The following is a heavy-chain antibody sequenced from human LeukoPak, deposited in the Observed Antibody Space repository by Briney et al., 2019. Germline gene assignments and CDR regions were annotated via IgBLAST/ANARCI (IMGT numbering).Heavy chain of an antibody. Sequence: PSETLSLTCAVYGGSFSGYYWSWIRQPPGKGLEWIGEINHSGSTNYNPSLKSRVTLSVDTSKNQFSLELSSVTAADTAVYYCAREEYYYDSWGQGTLVTVSS. J-gene: IGHJ4*02. CDR3: AREEYYYDS. CDR2: INHSGST. V-gene: IGHV4-34*01. CDR1: GGSFSGYY. D-gene: IGHD6-6*01.